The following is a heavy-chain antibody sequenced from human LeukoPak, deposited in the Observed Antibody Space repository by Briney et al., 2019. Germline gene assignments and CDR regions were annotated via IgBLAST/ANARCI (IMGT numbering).Heavy chain of an antibody. CDR1: GVSINDFY. V-gene: IGHV4-59*01. J-gene: IGHJ4*02. CDR3: ARGGIRGYSAFDNLDF. CDR2: VYYGGST. Sequence: PSETLSLTCAVSGVSINDFYWTWIRQAPGKGLEWIGYVYYGGSTNYNPSLKSRVSMSVDTSKNQFSLTLTSVTAADTASYNCARGGIRGYSAFDNLDFWGLGTHVTVSS. D-gene: IGHD5-12*01.